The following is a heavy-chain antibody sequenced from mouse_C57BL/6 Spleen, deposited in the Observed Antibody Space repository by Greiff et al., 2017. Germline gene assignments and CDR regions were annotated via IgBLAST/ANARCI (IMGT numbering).Heavy chain of an antibody. Sequence: QVQLQQSGPELVKPGASVKISCKASGYAFSSSWMTWVKQRPGKGLEWIGRIYPGDGDTNYNGKFKGKATLTADKSSSTAYMQLSSLTSEDSAVYFCARKIDYSNFAWFAYWGQGTLVTVSA. CDR2: IYPGDGDT. CDR3: ARKIDYSNFAWFAY. J-gene: IGHJ3*01. CDR1: GYAFSSSW. V-gene: IGHV1-82*01. D-gene: IGHD2-5*01.